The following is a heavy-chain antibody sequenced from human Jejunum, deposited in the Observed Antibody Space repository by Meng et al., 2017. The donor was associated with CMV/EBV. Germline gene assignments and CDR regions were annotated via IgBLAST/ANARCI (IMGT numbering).Heavy chain of an antibody. V-gene: IGHV3-30-3*01. D-gene: IGHD2-2*02. CDR3: ARDGTKGHCDSTSCYIGGWFDP. J-gene: IGHJ5*02. CDR2: VSYEGSKK. CDR1: A. Sequence: AMHWARQAPGKGLEWVAVVSYEGSKKFYPDSVKGRFTISRDNSRNTVYLQMSSLRGEDTAVYYCARDGTKGHCDSTSCYIGGWFDPWGQGTLVTVSS.